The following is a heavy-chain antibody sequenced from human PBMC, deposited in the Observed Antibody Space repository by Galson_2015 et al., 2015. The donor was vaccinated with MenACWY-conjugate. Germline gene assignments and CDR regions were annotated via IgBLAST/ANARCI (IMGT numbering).Heavy chain of an antibody. CDR3: ARPIAAYCGGDCYRAFDI. V-gene: IGHV5-10-1*01. Sequence: QSGEEVIKPGESPLITWPGSGSSFPGHWVSWECQMPGKGLEWMGGIDPSVSYTHYSPSFQSHVTISADKSFSTASLQCSSVKASDTAMYYCARPIAAYCGGDCYRAFDIWGQGTMVAVSS. CDR1: GSSFPGHW. D-gene: IGHD2-21*02. J-gene: IGHJ3*02. CDR2: IDPSVSYT.